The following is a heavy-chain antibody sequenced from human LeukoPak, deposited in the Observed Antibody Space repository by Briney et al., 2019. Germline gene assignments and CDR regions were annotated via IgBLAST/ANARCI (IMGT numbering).Heavy chain of an antibody. Sequence: SETLSLTCTVSGGSISNKYWSWIRQPPGKGLEWIGYIYYSGSTNYNSSLKSRVTISLDTSMNQFSLRLRFVTAADTAVYYCASSYSGSYYADYWGQGTLVTVSS. CDR1: GGSISNKY. J-gene: IGHJ4*02. CDR2: IYYSGST. D-gene: IGHD1-26*01. CDR3: ASSYSGSYYADY. V-gene: IGHV4-59*08.